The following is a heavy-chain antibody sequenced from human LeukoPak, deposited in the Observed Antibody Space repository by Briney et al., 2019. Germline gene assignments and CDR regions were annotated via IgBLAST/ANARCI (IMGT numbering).Heavy chain of an antibody. Sequence: WGSLRLSCAASGFTFSTSGIHWVRQAPGKGLEWVSVIWYDGSNKYYADSVKGRFTISRDNSKNTVHLQMNSLTAEDTAVYYCARVPNYSRGWDPADYWGQGTLVTVS. CDR1: GFTFSTSG. J-gene: IGHJ4*02. D-gene: IGHD6-19*01. CDR2: IWYDGSNK. V-gene: IGHV3-33*01. CDR3: ARVPNYSRGWDPADY.